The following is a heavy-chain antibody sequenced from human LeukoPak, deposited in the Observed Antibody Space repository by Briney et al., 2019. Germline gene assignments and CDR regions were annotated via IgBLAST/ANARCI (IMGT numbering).Heavy chain of an antibody. CDR3: ARDSTMVRGVIQKNPYYFDY. Sequence: GGSLRLSCAASGFTFSSYAMSWVRQAPGKGLEWVAAIRGNGGTAFYADSVKGRFTVSRDNSKNTLYLQMNSLRAEDTAVYYCARDSTMVRGVIQKNPYYFDYWGQGTLVTVSS. CDR2: IRGNGGTA. CDR1: GFTFSSYA. D-gene: IGHD3-10*01. J-gene: IGHJ4*02. V-gene: IGHV3-23*01.